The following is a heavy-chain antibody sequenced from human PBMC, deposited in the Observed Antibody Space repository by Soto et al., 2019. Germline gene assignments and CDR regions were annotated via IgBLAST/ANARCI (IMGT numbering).Heavy chain of an antibody. CDR1: GYTFSSHG. CDR3: ALHGSYGCYDC. CDR2: ISGYKGNE. D-gene: IGHD2-15*01. V-gene: IGHV1-18*01. J-gene: IGHJ4*02. Sequence: QVQLVQSGAEVRKPGASVKVSCKASGYTFSSHGIIWVRHAPGQGLEWMGWISGYKGNEKYAQRFQGIATMTTDTKTITVYINLRSLGYDSSTVYDYALHGSYGCYDCWGQGTLVTVSS.